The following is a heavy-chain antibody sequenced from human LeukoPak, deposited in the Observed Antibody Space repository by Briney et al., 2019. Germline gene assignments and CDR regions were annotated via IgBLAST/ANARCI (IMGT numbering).Heavy chain of an antibody. V-gene: IGHV4-30-4*01. D-gene: IGHD2/OR15-2a*01. Sequence: SETLSLTCTVSGGSVGSDDYYWNWIRQSPGKGLEWIGYFYYNGNTYYNPSLRSRVTISLDTFRNHFTLNLSSVTAADTAMYYCARGGLNSLLPYWGQGTLVAVSS. CDR3: ARGGLNSLLPY. CDR2: FYYNGNT. J-gene: IGHJ4*02. CDR1: GGSVGSDDYY.